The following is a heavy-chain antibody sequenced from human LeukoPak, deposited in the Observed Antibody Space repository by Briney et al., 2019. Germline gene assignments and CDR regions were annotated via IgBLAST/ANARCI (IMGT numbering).Heavy chain of an antibody. CDR1: GGSISSGDHY. J-gene: IGHJ3*02. V-gene: IGHV4-30-4*01. Sequence: PSETLSLTCTVSGGSISSGDHYWSWIRQPPGKGLEWIGYIYYSRTTYYNPSLKSRLTISVDTSKNQFSLKVTSVTAADTAVYYCARGGSGNSLSGGFAIWGQGTMVSVSS. CDR2: IYYSRTT. CDR3: ARGGSGNSLSGGFAI. D-gene: IGHD4-23*01.